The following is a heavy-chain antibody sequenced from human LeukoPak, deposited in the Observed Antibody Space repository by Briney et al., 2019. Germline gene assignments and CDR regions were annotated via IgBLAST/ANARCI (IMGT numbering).Heavy chain of an antibody. J-gene: IGHJ5*02. CDR3: ARDGPPYCSGGSCYYVA. V-gene: IGHV1-18*01. D-gene: IGHD2-15*01. Sequence: ASVKVSCKASGYTFTSYGICWVRQAPGQGLEWMGWISAYNGNTNYAQKLQGRVTMTTDTSTSTAYMELRSLRSDDTAVYYCARDGPPYCSGGSCYYVAWGQGTLVTVSS. CDR2: ISAYNGNT. CDR1: GYTFTSYG.